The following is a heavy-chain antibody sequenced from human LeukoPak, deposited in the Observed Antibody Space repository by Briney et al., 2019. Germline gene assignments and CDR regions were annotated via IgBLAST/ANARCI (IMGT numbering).Heavy chain of an antibody. Sequence: GGSLRLSCAASGFAFSTYWMHWVRQAPGKGLVWVSRISSDGSSISYADSVKGRFTISRDNAKNTLYLQMNSLRVEDAAVYYCARVVGYSSSWYSGFDCWGQGTLVTVS. V-gene: IGHV3-74*01. CDR3: ARVVGYSSSWYSGFDC. J-gene: IGHJ4*02. CDR2: ISSDGSSI. D-gene: IGHD6-13*01. CDR1: GFAFSTYW.